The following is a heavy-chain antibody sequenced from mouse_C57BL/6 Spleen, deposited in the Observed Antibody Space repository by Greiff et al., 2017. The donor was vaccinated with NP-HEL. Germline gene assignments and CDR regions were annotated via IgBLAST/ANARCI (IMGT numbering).Heavy chain of an antibody. CDR3: ARYGGYYAMDY. V-gene: IGHV1-63*01. D-gene: IGHD1-1*01. CDR2: IYPGGGYT. CDR1: GYTFTNYW. Sequence: QVQLQQSGAELVRPGTLVKMSCKASGYTFTNYWIGWAKQRPGHGLEWIGDIYPGGGYTNYNEKFKGKATLTADKSSSTAYMQFSSLTSEDSAIYYCARYGGYYAMDYWGQGTSVTVSS. J-gene: IGHJ4*01.